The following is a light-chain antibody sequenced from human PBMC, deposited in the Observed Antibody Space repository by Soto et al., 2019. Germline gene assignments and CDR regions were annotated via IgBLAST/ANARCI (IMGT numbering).Light chain of an antibody. CDR2: AAS. V-gene: IGKV1-39*01. J-gene: IGKJ5*01. Sequence: DIQMTQSPSSLSASVGDRVTITCRTSQAINRHLNWYQQTQGRAPKLXXYAASILHSGVPPRFSGSGVGTYVTITINGLQQEDCTAYDGQQTYDTTITFCQGTRLEI. CDR3: QQTYDTTIT. CDR1: QAINRH.